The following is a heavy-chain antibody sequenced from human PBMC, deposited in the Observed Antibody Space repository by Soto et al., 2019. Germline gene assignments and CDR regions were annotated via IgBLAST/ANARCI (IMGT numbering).Heavy chain of an antibody. Sequence: QGQLVQSGAEVKKPGASVKVPCKTSGYKFTSYGISWVRQAPGQGLEWMGWISAYNGNTNYAQKFQDRVTMTTDTSTSTAYMELISLRSDDTAVYYCARDRLSPNFGMDIWGQGTTVTVSS. V-gene: IGHV1-18*01. D-gene: IGHD7-27*01. J-gene: IGHJ6*02. CDR3: ARDRLSPNFGMDI. CDR1: GYKFTSYG. CDR2: ISAYNGNT.